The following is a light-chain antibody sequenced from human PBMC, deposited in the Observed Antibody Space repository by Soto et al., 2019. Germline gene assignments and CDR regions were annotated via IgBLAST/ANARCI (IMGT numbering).Light chain of an antibody. CDR2: SDN. CDR3: ASWDDSLNAWL. CDR1: SSNIGSNT. Sequence: QSVLTQPPSASGTPGQRVTISCSGSSSNIGSNTVSWYQQLPGTAPKLLIYSDNQRPSGVPDRFSGSKSGTSASLAISGLQSEDEADYYCASWDDSLNAWLFGGGTKVTVL. J-gene: IGLJ3*02. V-gene: IGLV1-44*01.